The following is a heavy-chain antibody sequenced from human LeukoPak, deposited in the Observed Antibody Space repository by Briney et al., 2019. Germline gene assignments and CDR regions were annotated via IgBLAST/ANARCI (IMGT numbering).Heavy chain of an antibody. CDR3: ARSSGYSSSWYLAFEI. J-gene: IGHJ3*02. CDR2: INPNSGGT. V-gene: IGHV1-2*02. D-gene: IGHD6-13*01. CDR1: GYTFTGYY. Sequence: ASVKVSCKASGYTFTGYYMHWVRQAPGQGLEWMGWINPNSGGTNYAQKFQGRVTMTRDTSISTAYMELSRLRSDDTAVYYCARSSGYSSSWYLAFEIWGQGTMVTVSS.